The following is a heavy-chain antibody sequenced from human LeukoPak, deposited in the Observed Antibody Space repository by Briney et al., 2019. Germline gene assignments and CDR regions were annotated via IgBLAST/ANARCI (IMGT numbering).Heavy chain of an antibody. Sequence: GGSLRLSCAASGFTVSSNDMGWVRQVPGKGLERVSVIYSGGSTHYTDSVKGRFSISRDNSKNTVSLQMNSLRAEDTAVYYCARRTVPGRPGYWGQGTLVTVSS. J-gene: IGHJ4*02. CDR2: IYSGGST. CDR3: ARRTVPGRPGY. D-gene: IGHD6-6*01. V-gene: IGHV3-66*04. CDR1: GFTVSSND.